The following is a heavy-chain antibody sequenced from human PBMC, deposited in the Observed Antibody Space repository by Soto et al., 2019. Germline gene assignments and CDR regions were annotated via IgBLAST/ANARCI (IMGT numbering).Heavy chain of an antibody. D-gene: IGHD3-22*01. Sequence: GASVKVSCKASGYTFTSYGISWVRQTPGQGLEWMGWISAYNGNTNYAQKLQGRVTMTTDTSTSTAYMELRSLRSDDTAVYYCARVPSIVVAPDWFDPWGQGTLVTFS. CDR3: ARVPSIVVAPDWFDP. CDR1: GYTFTSYG. V-gene: IGHV1-18*01. CDR2: ISAYNGNT. J-gene: IGHJ5*02.